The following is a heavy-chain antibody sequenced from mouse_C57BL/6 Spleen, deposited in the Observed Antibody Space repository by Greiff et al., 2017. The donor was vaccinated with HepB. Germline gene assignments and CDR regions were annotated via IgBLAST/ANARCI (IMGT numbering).Heavy chain of an antibody. CDR3: ARGDDGSRAWFAY. Sequence: VQLLESGAELARPGASLKLSCKASGYTFTSYGICWVNQRTGQGLEWIGEIYHRSGNTYYNEKFKGKATLTVDKASSTTYMELRILTSEDSAVYICARGDDGSRAWFAYWGQGTLVTVSA. J-gene: IGHJ3*01. CDR2: IYHRSGNT. D-gene: IGHD1-1*01. V-gene: IGHV1-81*01. CDR1: GYTFTSYG.